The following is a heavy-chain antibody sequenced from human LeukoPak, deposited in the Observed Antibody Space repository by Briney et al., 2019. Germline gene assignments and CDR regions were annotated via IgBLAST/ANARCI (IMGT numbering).Heavy chain of an antibody. D-gene: IGHD7-27*01. CDR3: AKPLYVFSGERNYFDY. CDR2: IWYDGSNK. J-gene: IGHJ4*02. Sequence: GRSLRLSCAASGFTFSSYGMHWVRQAPGKGLEWVAVIWYDGSNKYYADSVKGRFTISRDNSKNTLYLQMNSLRAEDTAVYYCAKPLYVFSGERNYFDYWGQGTLVTVSS. CDR1: GFTFSSYG. V-gene: IGHV3-33*06.